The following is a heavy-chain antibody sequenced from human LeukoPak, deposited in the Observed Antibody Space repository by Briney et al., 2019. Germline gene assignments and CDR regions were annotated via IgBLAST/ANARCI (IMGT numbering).Heavy chain of an antibody. CDR1: GGSVSNYY. Sequence: SETLSLTCTVSGGSVSNYYWSWIRQSPGKGLEWIGYIYYSGSTNYNPSLKSRVTISIDTSKNQLSLKLSSVTAADMAMYYCARVSGGIDYWGQGTLVTVSS. CDR3: ARVSGGIDY. D-gene: IGHD2-8*02. J-gene: IGHJ4*02. CDR2: IYYSGST. V-gene: IGHV4-59*02.